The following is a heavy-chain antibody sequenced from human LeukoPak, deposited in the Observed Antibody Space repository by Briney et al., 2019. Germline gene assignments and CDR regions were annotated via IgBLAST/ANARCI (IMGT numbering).Heavy chain of an antibody. Sequence: PGGSLRLSCAASGFTFSSYEMNWVRQAPGKGLEWVSYISSSGSTIYYADSVKGRFTISRDNAKNSLYLQMNSLRAEDTAVYYSARDGEDGPDYWGQGTLVTVSS. CDR3: ARDGEDGPDY. CDR2: ISSSGSTI. J-gene: IGHJ4*02. CDR1: GFTFSSYE. V-gene: IGHV3-48*03. D-gene: IGHD5-24*01.